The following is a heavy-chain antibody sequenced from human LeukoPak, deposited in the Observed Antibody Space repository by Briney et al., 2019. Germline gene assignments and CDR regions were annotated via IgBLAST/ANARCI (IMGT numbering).Heavy chain of an antibody. CDR1: GFTFSSYG. J-gene: IGHJ5*02. D-gene: IGHD4-17*01. V-gene: IGHV3-30*03. CDR3: ARTTYGDYGGGWFDP. Sequence: PGGSLRLSCAASGFTFSSYGMHWVRQAPGKGLEWVAVISSDGSDKYYADSVKGRFTISRDNSKNTMYLQMNSLRDEDTAVYYCARTTYGDYGGGWFDPWGQGTLVTVSS. CDR2: ISSDGSDK.